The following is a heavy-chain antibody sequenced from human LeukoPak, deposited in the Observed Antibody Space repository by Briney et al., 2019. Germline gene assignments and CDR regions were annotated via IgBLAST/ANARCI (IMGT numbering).Heavy chain of an antibody. D-gene: IGHD6-13*01. V-gene: IGHV3-7*03. CDR3: ARSLPYGTTWYGRSDF. CDR1: GFTLSDYW. J-gene: IGHJ4*02. CDR2: IRQDGDTK. Sequence: GGSLRLSCAASGFTLSDYWMSWVRQTPGKGLEWVANIRQDGDTKYYVDSVKGRFTISRDNAMNSLYLQMNSLRAEDTAIYYCARSLPYGTTWYGRSDFWGQGTLVTVSS.